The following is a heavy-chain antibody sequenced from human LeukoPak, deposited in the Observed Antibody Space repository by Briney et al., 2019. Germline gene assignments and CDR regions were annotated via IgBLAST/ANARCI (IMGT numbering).Heavy chain of an antibody. J-gene: IGHJ4*02. CDR1: GFTFSSYW. V-gene: IGHV3-7*01. CDR2: IKPDGSEK. Sequence: GGSLRFSYAASGFTFSSYWMSWVRQAPGKGLEWVASIKPDGSEKYYVDSVKGRFTISRDNAKNSLYLQMNGLRAEDTAVYYCARVEDTSGWYWIAYWGQGTLVTVSS. CDR3: ARVEDTSGWYWIAY. D-gene: IGHD6-19*01.